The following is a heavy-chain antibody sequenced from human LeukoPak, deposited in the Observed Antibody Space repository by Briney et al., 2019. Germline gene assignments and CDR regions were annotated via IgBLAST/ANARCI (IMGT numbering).Heavy chain of an antibody. CDR2: IIPIFGTA. V-gene: IGHV1-69*01. CDR3: AGYGSGSYYKGYYYYCMDV. CDR1: GGTFSSYA. J-gene: IGHJ6*03. Sequence: EASVNVSCTATGGTFSSYAISWVRQAPGQGLEWMGGIIPIFGTANYAQKFQGRVTITADESTSTAYMELSSLRSEDTAVYYCAGYGSGSYYKGYYYYCMDVWGKGTTVTVSS. D-gene: IGHD3-10*01.